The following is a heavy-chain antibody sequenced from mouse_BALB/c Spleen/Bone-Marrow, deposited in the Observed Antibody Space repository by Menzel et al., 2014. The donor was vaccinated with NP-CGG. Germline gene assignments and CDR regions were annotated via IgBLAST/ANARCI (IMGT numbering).Heavy chain of an antibody. J-gene: IGHJ1*01. CDR1: GYTFTSYW. D-gene: IGHD1-1*01. CDR2: IDPSNGRT. Sequence: QVQLQQPGAELVKPGASVKLSCKASGYTFTSYWMHWVKQRPGQGLEWIGEIDPSNGRTNYNEKFKNKATLTVDKSSSTAYMQLSSQTSEDSAVYYCARSTTVVVRYWYFDVWGAGTTVTVSS. CDR3: ARSTTVVVRYWYFDV. V-gene: IGHV1S81*02.